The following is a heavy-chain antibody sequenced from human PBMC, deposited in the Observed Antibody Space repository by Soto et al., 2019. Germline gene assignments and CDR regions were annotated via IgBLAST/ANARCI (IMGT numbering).Heavy chain of an antibody. CDR1: GYTFTGYY. D-gene: IGHD3-22*01. CDR2: INPNSGGT. J-gene: IGHJ3*02. CDR3: ARMPTTYYYDSSGYWAAFDI. Sequence: ASVKVSCKASGYTFTGYYMHWVRQAPGQGLEWMGWINPNSGGTNYAQKFQGRVTMTRDTSISTAYMELSRLRSDDTAVYYCARMPTTYYYDSSGYWAAFDIWGQGTMVT. V-gene: IGHV1-2*02.